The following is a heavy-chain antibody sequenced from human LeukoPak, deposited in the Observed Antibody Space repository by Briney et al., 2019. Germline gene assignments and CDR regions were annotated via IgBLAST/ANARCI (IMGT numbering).Heavy chain of an antibody. J-gene: IGHJ4*02. CDR1: GFTFSSYG. Sequence: GGSLRLSCAASGFTFSSYGMHWVRQAPGKGLEWVAFIRYDGSNKYYADSVKGRFTISRDNSKNTLYLQMNSLRAEDTAVYYCARDGSGIVVEANYFDYWGQGTLVTVSS. V-gene: IGHV3-30*02. CDR2: IRYDGSNK. D-gene: IGHD3-22*01. CDR3: ARDGSGIVVEANYFDY.